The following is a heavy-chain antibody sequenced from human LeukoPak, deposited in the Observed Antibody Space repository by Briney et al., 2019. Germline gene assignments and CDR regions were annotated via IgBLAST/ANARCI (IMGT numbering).Heavy chain of an antibody. J-gene: IGHJ4*02. Sequence: GGSLRLSCAAAGFTFSSYAMSWVRQAPGKGLEWVSAISGSGGSTYYADSVKGRFTISRDNSKNTLYLQMNSLRAEDTAVYYCAKLHDYGDYYFDYWGQGTLVTVSS. V-gene: IGHV3-23*01. CDR1: GFTFSSYA. CDR2: ISGSGGST. D-gene: IGHD4-17*01. CDR3: AKLHDYGDYYFDY.